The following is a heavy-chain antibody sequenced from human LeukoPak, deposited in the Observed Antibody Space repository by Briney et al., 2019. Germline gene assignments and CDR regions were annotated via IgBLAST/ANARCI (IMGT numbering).Heavy chain of an antibody. V-gene: IGHV1-18*01. D-gene: IGHD3-22*01. J-gene: IGHJ5*02. CDR2: ISAYNGNT. CDR1: GYTFTSYG. CDR3: ARGRNYYDSSGCFDP. Sequence: AASVKVSCKASGYTFTSYGISWVRQAPGQGLEWMGWISAYNGNTNYAQKLQGRVTMTTDTSTSTAYMELRSLRSDDTAVYYCARGRNYYDSSGCFDPWGQGTLVTVSS.